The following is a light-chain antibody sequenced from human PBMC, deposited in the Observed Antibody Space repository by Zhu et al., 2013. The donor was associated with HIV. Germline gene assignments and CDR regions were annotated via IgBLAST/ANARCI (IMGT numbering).Light chain of an antibody. J-gene: IGKJ2*01. CDR3: QQYKNSPST. Sequence: DIQMTQSPSTLSASVGDRATITCRASQSISTSLAWYQHKPGRAPKLLIFDASTLESGTPSRFSGRGSGTRIHSHHPYACSLMILSSYSCQQYKNSPSTFGPGD. V-gene: IGKV1-5*01. CDR2: DAS. CDR1: QSISTS.